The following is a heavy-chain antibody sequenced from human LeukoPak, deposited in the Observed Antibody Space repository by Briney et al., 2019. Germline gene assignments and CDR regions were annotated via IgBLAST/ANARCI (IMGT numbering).Heavy chain of an antibody. D-gene: IGHD2-15*01. J-gene: IGHJ4*02. CDR3: VTEERDVVVFDY. V-gene: IGHV3-30*04. CDR2: ISDDGRIT. CDR1: GFTFSTFG. Sequence: GSLRLSCAASGFTFSTFGFHWVRQAPGKGLEWVALISDDGRITNYADSVRGRFTVSRDDYQNTLYLQMNSLRVDDAGVYYCVTEERDVVVFDYWGQGTLVAVSA.